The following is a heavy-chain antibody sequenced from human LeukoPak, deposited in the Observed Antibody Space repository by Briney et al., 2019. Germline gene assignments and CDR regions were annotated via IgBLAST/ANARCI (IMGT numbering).Heavy chain of an antibody. D-gene: IGHD6-19*01. Sequence: SETLSLTCTVSGGSISSGSYFWSWIRQPAGKGLEWIGRIYTSGSTNYNPSLKSRVTISVDTSKNQFSLKLSSVTAADTAVYYCARPYTSDYRGAFDIWGQGTMVTVSS. CDR3: ARPYTSDYRGAFDI. V-gene: IGHV4-61*02. CDR2: IYTSGST. J-gene: IGHJ3*02. CDR1: GGSISSGSYF.